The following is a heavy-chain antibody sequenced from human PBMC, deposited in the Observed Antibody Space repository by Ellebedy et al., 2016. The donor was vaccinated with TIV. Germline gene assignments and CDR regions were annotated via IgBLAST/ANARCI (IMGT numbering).Heavy chain of an antibody. CDR1: GFTFDDYA. CDR3: ARWPSGDAPLDY. D-gene: IGHD4-17*01. V-gene: IGHV3-9*01. Sequence: SLKISCAASGFTFDDYAMHWVRQAPGKGLEWVSGISWNSGSIGYVDSVKGRFTISRDNAKNSLYLQMNSLRAEDTAVYYCARWPSGDAPLDYWGQGTLVTVSS. J-gene: IGHJ4*02. CDR2: ISWNSGSI.